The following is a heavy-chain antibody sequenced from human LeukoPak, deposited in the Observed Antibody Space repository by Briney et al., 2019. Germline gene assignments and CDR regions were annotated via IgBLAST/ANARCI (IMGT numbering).Heavy chain of an antibody. CDR3: AREGIRNYYYYYGMDV. V-gene: IGHV3-66*01. J-gene: IGHJ6*02. CDR1: GFTVSSNY. D-gene: IGHD5-18*01. CDR2: IYSGGST. Sequence: GGSLRLSCAASGFTVSSNYMSWVRQAPGKGLEWVSVIYSGGSTYYADSVKGRFTISRDNSKNTLYLQMNSLRAEDTAVYYCAREGIRNYYYYYGMDVWGQGTTVTVSS.